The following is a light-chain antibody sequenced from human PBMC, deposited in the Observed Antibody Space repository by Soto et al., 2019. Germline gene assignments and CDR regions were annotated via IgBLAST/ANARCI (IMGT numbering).Light chain of an antibody. Sequence: DIHMTQSPSSLSASIRDGVSITCRASQNITTCLHWYQQRPGRSPNLLIYAASHLQNGVPSRFSGSGSGPDFTLTIDSLQPEDFATYYCQQSYTAPWTFGQGTKVESK. CDR3: QQSYTAPWT. J-gene: IGKJ1*01. V-gene: IGKV1-39*01. CDR1: QNITTC. CDR2: AAS.